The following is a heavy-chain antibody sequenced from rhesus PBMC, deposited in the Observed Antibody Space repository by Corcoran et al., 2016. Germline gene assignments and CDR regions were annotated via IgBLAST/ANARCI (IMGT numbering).Heavy chain of an antibody. CDR3: ARGRGGCYYYGLDS. Sequence: QVQLQESGPGLVKPSETLSLTCAVSGGSVSSSNWWSWIRQPPEKGLEWIGYISGSSGSTYYNPSLKSRVTISTDTSKNQVSLKLISVTAADTAVYYCARGRGGCYYYGLDSWGQGVVVTVSS. CDR1: GGSVSSSNW. CDR2: ISGSSGST. D-gene: IGHD2-21*01. J-gene: IGHJ6*01. V-gene: IGHV4-65*01.